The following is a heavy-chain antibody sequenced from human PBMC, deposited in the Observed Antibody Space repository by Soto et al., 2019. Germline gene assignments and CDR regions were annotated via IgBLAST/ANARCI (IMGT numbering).Heavy chain of an antibody. CDR3: ARGIVHYDSSGYYRDAFDI. CDR1: GGSISSGGYS. CDR2: MYHSGST. J-gene: IGHJ3*02. D-gene: IGHD3-22*01. Sequence: PSETLYLTCAVSGGSISSGGYSWSWIRQPPGKGLEWIGYMYHSGSTYYNPSLKSRVTISIDRSKNQFSLKLSSVTAADTAVYYCARGIVHYDSSGYYRDAFDIWGQGTMVTVSS. V-gene: IGHV4-30-2*01.